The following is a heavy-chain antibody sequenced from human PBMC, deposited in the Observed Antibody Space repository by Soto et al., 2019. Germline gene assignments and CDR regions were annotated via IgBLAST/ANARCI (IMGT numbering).Heavy chain of an antibody. CDR2: IWYDGSNK. CDR1: GFTFSSYG. V-gene: IGHV3-33*01. CDR3: ARDNSSSWYGHTNWCDP. D-gene: IGHD6-13*01. Sequence: QVQLVESGGGVVQPGRSLRLSCAASGFTFSSYGMHWVRQAPGKGLEWVAVIWYDGSNKYYADSVKGRFTISRDNSKNTLYRQMNGQRAEDTAVYYCARDNSSSWYGHTNWCDPWGQGTLVTVSS. J-gene: IGHJ5*02.